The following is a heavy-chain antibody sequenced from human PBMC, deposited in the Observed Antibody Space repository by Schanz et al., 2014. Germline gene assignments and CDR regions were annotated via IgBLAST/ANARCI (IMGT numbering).Heavy chain of an antibody. J-gene: IGHJ6*02. V-gene: IGHV3-30*03. D-gene: IGHD3-10*01. CDR1: GFTFSSYG. CDR2: ISLDGSNQ. CDR3: ARAGNYYGSGSTYYNAMDV. Sequence: VQLVESGGGLVKPGGSLRLSCAASGFTFSSYGMHWVRQAPGKGLEWVAIISLDGSNQYYADSVKGRFTISRDNSKNTLYLQMNSLRAEDTAVYYCARAGNYYGSGSTYYNAMDVWGQGTTVTVSS.